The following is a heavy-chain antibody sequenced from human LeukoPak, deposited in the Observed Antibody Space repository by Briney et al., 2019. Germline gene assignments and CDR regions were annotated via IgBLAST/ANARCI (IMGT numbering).Heavy chain of an antibody. J-gene: IGHJ4*02. Sequence: GGSLRLSCAASGFTFNIYVMTWVRQAPGKGLEWVSAISGDGGNTDYPDSVEGRFTISRDNSKNTLFLQMNSLRAEDTALYYCARRVGGTPDYWGLGTLVTVSS. CDR1: GFTFNIYV. CDR2: ISGDGGNT. D-gene: IGHD1-26*01. CDR3: ARRVGGTPDY. V-gene: IGHV3-23*01.